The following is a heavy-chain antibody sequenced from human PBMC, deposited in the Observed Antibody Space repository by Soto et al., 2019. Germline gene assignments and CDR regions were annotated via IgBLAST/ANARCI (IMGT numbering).Heavy chain of an antibody. CDR2: IYYSGST. V-gene: IGHV4-59*08. CDR1: GGSISSYY. CDR3: ARHPDDYGDYGVDD. Sequence: PSETLSLTCTVSGGSISSYYWSWIRQPPGKGLEWIGYIYYSGSTNYNPSLKSRVTISVDTSKNQFSLKLSSVTAADTAVYYCARHPDDYGDYGVDDWGQGTPVTVSS. D-gene: IGHD4-17*01. J-gene: IGHJ4*02.